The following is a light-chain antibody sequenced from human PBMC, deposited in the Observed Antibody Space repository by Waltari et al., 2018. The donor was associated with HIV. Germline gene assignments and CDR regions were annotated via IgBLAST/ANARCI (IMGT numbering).Light chain of an antibody. CDR1: QSIDDK. V-gene: IGKV3-15*01. CDR3: QQYKNWPPLT. Sequence: ETVMTQSPGTLSASPGATVTLSCTASQSIDDKLAWYQQKPGQRPRLLIYAASPGATSVPGRFSGSGSGTQFTLTISNLQSEDSAVYYCQQYKNWPPLTFGQGTKVEIK. CDR2: AAS. J-gene: IGKJ1*01.